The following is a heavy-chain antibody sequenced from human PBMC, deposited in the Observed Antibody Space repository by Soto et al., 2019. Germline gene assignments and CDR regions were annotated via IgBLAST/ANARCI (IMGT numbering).Heavy chain of an antibody. Sequence: SETLSLTCTVSGGSVSTGMKYWGWVRQPPGKALEFIGYMYKTGETLLNSSLKSRVTLSMETSKNQFSLTLSSVTAADTAVYFCMKAHESGDFLGMSVWGPGTKVTVSS. D-gene: IGHD3-10*01. CDR2: MYKTGET. V-gene: IGHV4-61*01. CDR1: GGSVSTGMKY. J-gene: IGHJ6*02. CDR3: MKAHESGDFLGMSV.